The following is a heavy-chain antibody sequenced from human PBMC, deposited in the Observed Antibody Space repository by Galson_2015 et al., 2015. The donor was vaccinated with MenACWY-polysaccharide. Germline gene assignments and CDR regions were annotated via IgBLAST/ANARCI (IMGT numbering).Heavy chain of an antibody. D-gene: IGHD1-26*01. CDR1: GFTFSNFW. Sequence: SVRLSCAASGFTFSNFWMSWVRQVPGEGLEWVASVNQDGGVKYYVDSVKGRFTVSRDNAKNSLYLQMNSLRAEDTTVYFCARTRIVGAHWFDYWGQGTLVTVSS. CDR3: ARTRIVGAHWFDY. CDR2: VNQDGGVK. V-gene: IGHV3-7*01. J-gene: IGHJ4*02.